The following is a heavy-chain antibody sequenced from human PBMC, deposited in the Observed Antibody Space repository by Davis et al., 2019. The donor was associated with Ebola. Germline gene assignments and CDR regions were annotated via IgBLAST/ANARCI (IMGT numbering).Heavy chain of an antibody. CDR2: IYPGDSDT. V-gene: IGHV5-51*01. Sequence: KVSCKGSGYSFTSYWIVWVRQMPGKGLEWMGIIYPGDSDTRYSPSFQGQVTISADKSISTAYLQWSSLKASDTAMYYCARSDYRNYYYYYGMDVWGQGTTVTVSS. CDR3: ARSDYRNYYYYYGMDV. CDR1: GYSFTSYW. D-gene: IGHD4-11*01. J-gene: IGHJ6*02.